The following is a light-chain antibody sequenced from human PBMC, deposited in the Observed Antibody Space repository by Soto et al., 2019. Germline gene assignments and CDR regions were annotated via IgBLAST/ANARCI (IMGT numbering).Light chain of an antibody. CDR1: QSVSSTY. J-gene: IGKJ2*01. Sequence: IVLTQSPATLSLSPGERATLSCRASQSVSSTYLAWYQQKPGQAPRLLIYAASSRATGIPDRFSGSGSGTDFTLTISGLEPEDFAVYFCQQYGSSPYTFGQGTKLEIK. CDR3: QQYGSSPYT. V-gene: IGKV3-20*01. CDR2: AAS.